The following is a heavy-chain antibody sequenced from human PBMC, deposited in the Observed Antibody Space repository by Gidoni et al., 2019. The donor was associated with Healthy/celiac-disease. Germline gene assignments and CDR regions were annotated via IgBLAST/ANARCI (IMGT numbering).Heavy chain of an antibody. V-gene: IGHV3-73*01. CDR1: GLPVSGSA. CDR3: TRHLAYCGGDCDDAFDI. Sequence: EVQLVESGGGLVQPGGSLKLSCAASGLPVSGSAMHWVRQASGQGLVWVGRIRSKANSDATAYAASVKGRFTISRDDSKNTAYLQMNSLKTEDTAVYYCTRHLAYCGGDCDDAFDIWGQGTMVTVSS. J-gene: IGHJ3*02. CDR2: IRSKANSDAT. D-gene: IGHD2-21*02.